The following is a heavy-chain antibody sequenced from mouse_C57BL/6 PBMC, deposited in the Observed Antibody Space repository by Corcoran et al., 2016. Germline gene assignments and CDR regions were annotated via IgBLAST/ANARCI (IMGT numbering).Heavy chain of an antibody. CDR3: ARERTGTVAY. J-gene: IGHJ3*01. Sequence: QIQLVQSGPELKKPGETVQISCKASGGTFTTYGMSWVEQAPGKGLKGMGWINTYSGVPTYADDFKGLFAFSLETSASTAYLQINNLKNEDTATYFCARERTGTVAYWGQGTLVTVSA. V-gene: IGHV9-3*01. CDR2: INTYSGVP. D-gene: IGHD4-1*01. CDR1: GGTFTTYG.